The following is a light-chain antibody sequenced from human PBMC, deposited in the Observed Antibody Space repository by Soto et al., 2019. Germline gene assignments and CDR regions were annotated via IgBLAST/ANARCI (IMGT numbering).Light chain of an antibody. V-gene: IGKV1-39*01. CDR1: QTISTY. CDR3: QQGYSIHALT. CDR2: DVS. Sequence: DIQMTQSPSSLSASVGDRVTITGRASQTISTYLHWYQHKPGRAPMLRISDVSTLQSGVPGRFRGSGSETEFTLTITYLQPEDFATYYCQQGYSIHALTFGGGTKV. J-gene: IGKJ4*01.